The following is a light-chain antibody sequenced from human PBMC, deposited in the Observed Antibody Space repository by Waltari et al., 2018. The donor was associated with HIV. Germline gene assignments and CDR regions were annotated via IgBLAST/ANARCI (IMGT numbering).Light chain of an antibody. Sequence: SALTQPRSVSGSPGQSVTISCTGTSSDVGCYNYVYWYQQPPGKAPKLMIYDVSKRPSGVPDRFSGSKSGNTASLTISGLQAEDEADYYCCSYAGSYTEVFGGGTKLTVL. V-gene: IGLV2-11*01. CDR2: DVS. CDR3: CSYAGSYTEV. J-gene: IGLJ2*01. CDR1: SSDVGCYNY.